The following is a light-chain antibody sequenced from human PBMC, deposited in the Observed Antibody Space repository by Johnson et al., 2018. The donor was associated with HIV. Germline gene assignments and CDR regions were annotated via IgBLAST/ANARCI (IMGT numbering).Light chain of an antibody. J-gene: IGLJ1*01. Sequence: QSVLTQSPSVSAAPGQKVTISCSGSSSNIGNNFVSWYQQLPGTAPKLLIYDNNQRPSGIPDRFSVSKSGTSATLGITGLQTGDEADYYCGTWDSSLSTYVFGSGTKVTVL. CDR1: SSNIGNNF. CDR2: DNN. CDR3: GTWDSSLSTYV. V-gene: IGLV1-51*01.